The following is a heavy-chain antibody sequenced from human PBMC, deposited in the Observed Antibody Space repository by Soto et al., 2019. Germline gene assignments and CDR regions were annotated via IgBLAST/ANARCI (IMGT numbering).Heavy chain of an antibody. D-gene: IGHD3-3*01. Sequence: GGSLRLSCAASGFTFSSYGMHWVRQAPGKGLEWVAVISYDGSNKYYADSVKGRFTISRDNSKNTLYLQMNSLRAEDTAVYYCAKDMRNYDFWSRDAFDIWGQGTMVTVSS. J-gene: IGHJ3*02. V-gene: IGHV3-30*18. CDR2: ISYDGSNK. CDR3: AKDMRNYDFWSRDAFDI. CDR1: GFTFSSYG.